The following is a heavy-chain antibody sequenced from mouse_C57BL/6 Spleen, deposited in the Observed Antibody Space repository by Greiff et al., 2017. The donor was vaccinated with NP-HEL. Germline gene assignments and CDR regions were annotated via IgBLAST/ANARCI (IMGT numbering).Heavy chain of an antibody. CDR3: ARNYYGSRHYFDY. CDR1: GFTFSDYG. Sequence: EVKLMESGGGLVKPGGSLKLSCAASGFTFSDYGMHWVRQAPEKGLEWVAYISSGSSTIYYADTVKGRFTISRDNAKNTLFLQMTSLRSEDTAMYYCARNYYGSRHYFDYWGQGTTLTVSS. CDR2: ISSGSSTI. D-gene: IGHD1-1*01. V-gene: IGHV5-17*01. J-gene: IGHJ2*01.